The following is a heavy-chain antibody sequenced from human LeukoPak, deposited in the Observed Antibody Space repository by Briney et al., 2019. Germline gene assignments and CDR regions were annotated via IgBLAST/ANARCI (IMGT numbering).Heavy chain of an antibody. J-gene: IGHJ3*02. Sequence: SVKVSCKASGGTFSSYAISWVRQAPGRGLEWMGRIIPILGIANYAQKFQGRVTITADKSTSTAYMELSSLRSEDTAVYYCARDRGGDYGANPNDAFDIWGQGTMVTVSS. D-gene: IGHD4-17*01. CDR3: ARDRGGDYGANPNDAFDI. CDR2: IIPILGIA. CDR1: GGTFSSYA. V-gene: IGHV1-69*04.